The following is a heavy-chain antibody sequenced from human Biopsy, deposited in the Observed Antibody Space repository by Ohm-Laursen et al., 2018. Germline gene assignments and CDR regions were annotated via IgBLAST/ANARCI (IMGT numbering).Heavy chain of an antibody. CDR3: TRGGYYYDSLAYYYWFDP. CDR2: INAKTGDT. Sequence: SVKVSCKASGYTLTGYHVHWVRQAPGQGLEWMGWINAKTGDTNYAQKFQGRVTMTRDTSISTAYVDLSSLRSDDTAVYYWTRGGYYYDSLAYYYWFDPWGQGTLVTVSS. D-gene: IGHD3-22*01. V-gene: IGHV1-2*02. J-gene: IGHJ5*02. CDR1: GYTLTGYH.